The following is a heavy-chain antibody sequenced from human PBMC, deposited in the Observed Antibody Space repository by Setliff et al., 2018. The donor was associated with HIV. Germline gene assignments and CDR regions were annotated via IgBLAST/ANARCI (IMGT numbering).Heavy chain of an antibody. CDR1: GGSFSGYY. V-gene: IGHV4-34*01. D-gene: IGHD2-15*01. CDR3: ARGSGRSGGSCYSDY. J-gene: IGHJ4*02. CDR2: INHSGST. Sequence: SETLSLTCAVYGGSFSGYYWSWIRQPPGKGLEWIGEINHSGSTNYNPSLKSRVTISVDTSKNQFSLKLSSVTAADTAVYYCARGSGRSGGSCYSDYWGQGTLVTVSS.